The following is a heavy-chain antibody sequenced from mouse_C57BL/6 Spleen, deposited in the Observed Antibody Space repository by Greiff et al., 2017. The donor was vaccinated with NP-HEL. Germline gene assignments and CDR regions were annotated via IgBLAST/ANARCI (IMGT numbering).Heavy chain of an antibody. CDR1: GYTFTTYP. CDR2: FHPYTDDT. Sequence: QVHVKQSGAELVKPGASVKMSCTASGYTFTTYPIEWMKQTPGKSLAWIGNFHPYTDDTKYNEKFKGKATLTVEKSSSTVYLELSRLTSDDSAVYYCARGHDDAMDYWGQGTSVTVSS. V-gene: IGHV1-47*01. CDR3: ARGHDDAMDY. J-gene: IGHJ4*01. D-gene: IGHD2-12*01.